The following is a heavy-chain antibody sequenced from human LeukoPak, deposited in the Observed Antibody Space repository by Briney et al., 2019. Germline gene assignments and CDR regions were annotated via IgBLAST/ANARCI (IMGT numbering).Heavy chain of an antibody. CDR3: AKDKGYCSGGSCYESGAFDI. V-gene: IGHV3-23*01. CDR2: ISGSGGST. CDR1: GFTFSSYA. Sequence: PGGSLRLSCAASGFTFSSYAMSWVRQAPGKGLEWVSAISGSGGSTYYADSVKGRFTISRDNSKNTLYLQMNSLRAEDTAVYYCAKDKGYCSGGSCYESGAFDIWGQGTMVTVSS. D-gene: IGHD2-15*01. J-gene: IGHJ3*02.